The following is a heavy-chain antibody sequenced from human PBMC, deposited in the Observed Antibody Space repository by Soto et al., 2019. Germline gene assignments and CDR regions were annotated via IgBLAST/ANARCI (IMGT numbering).Heavy chain of an antibody. CDR1: GYTLAELS. CDR2: FDPEDGET. V-gene: IGHV1-24*01. Sequence: ASVKVSCKVSGYTLAELSMHWVRQAPGKGLEWMGGFDPEDGETIYAQKFQGRVTMTEDTSTDTAYMELSSLRSEDTAVYYCATLASSWGYAFDIWGQGTMVTVSS. CDR3: ATLASSWGYAFDI. D-gene: IGHD3-16*01. J-gene: IGHJ3*02.